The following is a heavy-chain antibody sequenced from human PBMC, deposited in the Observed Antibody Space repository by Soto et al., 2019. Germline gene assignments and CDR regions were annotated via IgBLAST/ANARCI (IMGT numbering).Heavy chain of an antibody. Sequence: GESLKISCKGSGYSFTSYWINWVRQMPGKGPEWMGIIYPGDSDTRYSPSFQDQVTISADKSIDTAYLQWRSLKASDTAVYYCARHHGSPGSYFGLDVWGQGTTVTVSS. V-gene: IGHV5-51*01. CDR2: IYPGDSDT. J-gene: IGHJ6*02. CDR1: GYSFTSYW. D-gene: IGHD6-13*01. CDR3: ARHHGSPGSYFGLDV.